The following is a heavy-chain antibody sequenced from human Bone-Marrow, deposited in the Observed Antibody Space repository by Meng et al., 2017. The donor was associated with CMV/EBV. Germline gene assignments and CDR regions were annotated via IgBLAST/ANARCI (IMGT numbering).Heavy chain of an antibody. J-gene: IGHJ4*02. CDR1: AYTFTGYY. Sequence: SAYTFTGYYMHCVRQAPGQGLEWMGWINPNSGGTNYAQKFQGMVTMTRDTSISTAYMELSRLRSDDTAVYYCARVRKDSSSWYGSDYWGQGTLVTVSS. D-gene: IGHD6-13*01. V-gene: IGHV1-2*02. CDR2: INPNSGGT. CDR3: ARVRKDSSSWYGSDY.